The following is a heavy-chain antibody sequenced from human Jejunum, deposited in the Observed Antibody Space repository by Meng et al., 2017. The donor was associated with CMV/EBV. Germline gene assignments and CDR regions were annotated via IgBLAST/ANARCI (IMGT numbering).Heavy chain of an antibody. Sequence: QVQHQHPGPGLWSPPQPLSLSGAISWDSVSSIGAIWNWIRQSPSRGLEWLGKTYYRSKWYNDYAPTVKSRISINPDTSKNQFSLQLNSVTPEDTAVYYCARENGYEWYFDVWGRGTLVTVSS. CDR2: TYYRSKWYN. J-gene: IGHJ2*01. D-gene: IGHD6-13*01. CDR3: ARENGYEWYFDV. V-gene: IGHV6-1*01. CDR1: WDSVSSIGAI.